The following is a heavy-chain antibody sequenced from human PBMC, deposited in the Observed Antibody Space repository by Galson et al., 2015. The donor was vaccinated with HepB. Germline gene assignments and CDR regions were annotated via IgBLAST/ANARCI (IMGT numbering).Heavy chain of an antibody. J-gene: IGHJ4*02. D-gene: IGHD3-3*01. V-gene: IGHV1-3*04. CDR2: INTGNGNT. CDR1: GYTFTTYP. CDR3: AREEYDFWIGFYFIY. Sequence: SVKVSCKASGYTFTTYPMHWVRQAPGQRLEWMGWINTGNGNTKYSQNFQGRVTITRDTSASTAYMELSSLTSEDTAVYYCAREEYDFWIGFYFIYWGQGSLVSVSS.